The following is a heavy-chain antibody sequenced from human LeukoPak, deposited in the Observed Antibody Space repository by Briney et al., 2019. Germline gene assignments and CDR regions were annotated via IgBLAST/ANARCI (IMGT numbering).Heavy chain of an antibody. V-gene: IGHV3-33*01. CDR3: ARDRGLTLLYYGLDV. CDR1: EFTFSSYG. D-gene: IGHD2-21*02. CDR2: IWYDGSNK. Sequence: GRSLRLSCAASEFTFSSYGMHWVRQAPGKGLEWVAVIWYDGSNKYYADSVKGRFTISRDNAKNSLYLQMNSLRAEDTAIYYCARDRGLTLLYYGLDVWGRGTTVTVSS. J-gene: IGHJ6*02.